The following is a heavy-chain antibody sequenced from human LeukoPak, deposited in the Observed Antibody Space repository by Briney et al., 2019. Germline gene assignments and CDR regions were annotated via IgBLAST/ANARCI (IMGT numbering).Heavy chain of an antibody. D-gene: IGHD3-22*01. CDR1: GFTFSSYS. CDR2: ISSSSSYI. CDR3: ATQPYYYDSSGYY. V-gene: IGHV3-21*01. J-gene: IGHJ4*02. Sequence: TGGSLRLSCAASGFTFSSYSMNWVRQAPGKGLEWVSSISSSSSYIYYADSVKGRFTISRDNAKNSLYLQMNSLRAEDTAVYYCATQPYYYDSSGYYWSQGTLVTVSS.